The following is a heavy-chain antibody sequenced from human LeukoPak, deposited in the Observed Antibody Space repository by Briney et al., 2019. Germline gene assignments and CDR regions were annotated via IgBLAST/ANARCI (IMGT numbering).Heavy chain of an antibody. J-gene: IGHJ2*01. D-gene: IGHD3-3*01. CDR2: IKQDGSEK. CDR1: GFTFSTYW. Sequence: GGSLRLSCAASGFTFSTYWMNWVRQAPGKGLEWVANIKQDGSEKYYVDSVKGRFALSRDSAKNSLYLQMNSLRAEDTAVYYCARAEWSNWYFDLWGRGTLVTVSS. V-gene: IGHV3-7*03. CDR3: ARAEWSNWYFDL.